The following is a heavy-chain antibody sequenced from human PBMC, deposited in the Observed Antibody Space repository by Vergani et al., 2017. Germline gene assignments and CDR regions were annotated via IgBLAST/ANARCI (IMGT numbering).Heavy chain of an antibody. CDR2: IKQDGSEK. J-gene: IGHJ4*02. D-gene: IGHD3-10*01. Sequence: EVQLVESGGGLVQPGGSLRLSCAASGFMFSNYWMNWVRQAPGKGLEWVANIKQDGSEKYYVDSVRCRFTISRDNAKNSLYLQMNSLRAEDTAVYYCARDRGSTANWGQGTLVTVSS. CDR3: ARDRGSTAN. CDR1: GFMFSNYW. V-gene: IGHV3-7*01.